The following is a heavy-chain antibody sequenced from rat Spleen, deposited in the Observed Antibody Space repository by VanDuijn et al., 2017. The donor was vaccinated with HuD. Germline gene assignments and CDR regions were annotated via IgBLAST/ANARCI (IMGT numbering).Heavy chain of an antibody. CDR1: GFTFRDYA. Sequence: EVQLVESGGGFVQPGRSLKFSCVASGFTFRDYAMAWVRQAPKKGLEWVATILYDTTNPYSREPVKGRVTNSRDNTKSSLYLQMDSLRAEDTSTYYCAKGRDYGYTYWYFDFWGPVTMVTVSS. J-gene: IGHJ1*01. D-gene: IGHD1-9*01. CDR3: AKGRDYGYTYWYFDF. CDR2: ILYDTTNP. V-gene: IGHV5-17*01.